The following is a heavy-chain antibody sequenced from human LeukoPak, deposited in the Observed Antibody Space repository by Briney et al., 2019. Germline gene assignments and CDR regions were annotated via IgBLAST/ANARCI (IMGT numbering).Heavy chain of an antibody. CDR2: ISGSGGST. CDR1: GFTFSSYA. Sequence: GGSLRLSCAASGFTFSSYAMSWVRQAPGKGLEWASAISGSGGSTYYADSVKGRFTISRDNSKNTLYLQMNSLRAEDTAVYYCAKANYYDSSGYSLDWGQGTLVTVSS. J-gene: IGHJ4*02. D-gene: IGHD3-22*01. V-gene: IGHV3-23*01. CDR3: AKANYYDSSGYSLD.